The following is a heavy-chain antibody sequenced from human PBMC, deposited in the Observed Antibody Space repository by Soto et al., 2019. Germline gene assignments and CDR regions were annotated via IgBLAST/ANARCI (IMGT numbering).Heavy chain of an antibody. CDR3: AMVDVYVTPSQQDV. CDR2: IMPIFGTA. V-gene: IGHV1-69*13. Sequence: GASVKVSCKASGGTVKSYAISWVRQAPGQGLEWLGGIMPIFGTADYAQKFQGRVTITADESTSTAYMELRSLRFNDTAVYYCAMVDVYVTPSQQDVWGQGTTVTVSS. J-gene: IGHJ6*02. CDR1: GGTVKSYA. D-gene: IGHD3-16*01.